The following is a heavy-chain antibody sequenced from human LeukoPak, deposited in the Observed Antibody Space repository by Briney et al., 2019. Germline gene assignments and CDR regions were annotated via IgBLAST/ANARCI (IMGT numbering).Heavy chain of an antibody. D-gene: IGHD2-15*01. CDR3: ARSGAAATLYYYYYYYMDV. CDR1: GYTFTSYD. J-gene: IGHJ6*03. V-gene: IGHV1-8*01. CDR2: MNPNSGNT. Sequence: ASVKVSRKASGYTFTSYDINWVRQATGQGLEWIGWMNPNSGNTGYAQKFQGRVTMTRNTSISTAYMELSSLRSEDTAVYYCARSGAAATLYYYYYYYMDVWGKGTTVTISS.